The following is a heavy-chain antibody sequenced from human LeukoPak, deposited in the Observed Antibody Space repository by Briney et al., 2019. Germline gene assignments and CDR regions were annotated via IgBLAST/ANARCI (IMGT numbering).Heavy chain of an antibody. CDR2: IYYSGST. D-gene: IGHD1-26*01. Sequence: PSQTLSLTCTVSGGSISSGDYYWSWIRQPPGKGLEWIGYIYYSGSTYYNPSLKSRVTISVDTSKNQFSLKLSSVTAADTAVYYCASFSGSYYSYFDYWGQGTLVTVSS. J-gene: IGHJ4*02. CDR1: GGSISSGDYY. CDR3: ASFSGSYYSYFDY. V-gene: IGHV4-30-4*08.